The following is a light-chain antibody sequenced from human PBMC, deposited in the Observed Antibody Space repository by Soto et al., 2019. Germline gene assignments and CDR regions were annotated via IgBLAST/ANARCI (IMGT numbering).Light chain of an antibody. CDR3: QLYNSPPWP. V-gene: IGKV1-5*03. Sequence: DIQMTQSPSTLSASVGDRVTITCRASQRISSWLAWYQQRPGKVPRLLIYKASTLESGVPSRFSGSGSGTEFTLTISSLQPDDFATYYFQLYNSPPWPFGQGNKVELK. CDR1: QRISSW. CDR2: KAS. J-gene: IGKJ1*01.